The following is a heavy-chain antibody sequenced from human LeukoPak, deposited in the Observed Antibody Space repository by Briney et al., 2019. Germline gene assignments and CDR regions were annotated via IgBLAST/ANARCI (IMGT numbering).Heavy chain of an antibody. CDR1: GFTFTNYS. CDR3: ARTYGSSADAFDI. J-gene: IGHJ3*02. D-gene: IGHD6-6*01. Sequence: GGSPRLSCAASGFTFTNYSVHWVRQAPGKGLEWVALISDDGSNKYYADSVKGRFTISRDNSKNTLYLQMSSLRGEDTAVYYCARTYGSSADAFDIWGHGTMVTVSS. V-gene: IGHV3-30*04. CDR2: ISDDGSNK.